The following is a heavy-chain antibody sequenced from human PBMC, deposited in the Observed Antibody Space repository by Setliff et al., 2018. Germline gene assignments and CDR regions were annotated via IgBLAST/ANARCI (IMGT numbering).Heavy chain of an antibody. J-gene: IGHJ4*02. CDR2: IHYSGST. Sequence: SETLSLTCTVSGGSISSGSYYWGWIRQPPRKGLEWIGSIHYSGSTYYNPSLKSRVTISVDTSKNQFSLKLDSVIVADTAVYYCARLNDYGGYLCWGQGTQVTVSS. CDR1: GGSISSGSYY. D-gene: IGHD4-17*01. CDR3: ARLNDYGGYLC. V-gene: IGHV4-39*01.